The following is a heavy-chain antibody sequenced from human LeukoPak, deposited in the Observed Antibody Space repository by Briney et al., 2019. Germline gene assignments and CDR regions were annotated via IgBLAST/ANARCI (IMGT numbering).Heavy chain of an antibody. D-gene: IGHD2-15*01. CDR1: GFTFSSYA. J-gene: IGHJ4*02. CDR2: ITSNGNSP. CDR3: AREYCSGGDCQYYFDY. Sequence: PGGSLRLSCAASGFTFSSYAMHWVRQAPGQGLEYVSAITSNGNSPYYANSVRGRFTISRDNSKNTLYLQMGSLRVEDTAVYYCAREYCSGGDCQYYFDYWGQGTLVTVSS. V-gene: IGHV3-64*01.